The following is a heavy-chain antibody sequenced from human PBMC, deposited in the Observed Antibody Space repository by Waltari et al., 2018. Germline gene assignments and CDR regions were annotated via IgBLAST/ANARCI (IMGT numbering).Heavy chain of an antibody. Sequence: GLVKPSETLSLTCTVSGGSISRYSWSWIRQPAGTGPEWIGRIYTSGSTNYNPSLKSRVTMSVDTSKNQFSLKLSSVTAADTAVYYCARGVFQVVPAAPMPYYYYYYMDVWGKGTTVTVSS. V-gene: IGHV4-4*07. J-gene: IGHJ6*03. CDR3: ARGVFQVVPAAPMPYYYYYYMDV. D-gene: IGHD2-2*01. CDR2: IYTSGST. CDR1: GGSISRYS.